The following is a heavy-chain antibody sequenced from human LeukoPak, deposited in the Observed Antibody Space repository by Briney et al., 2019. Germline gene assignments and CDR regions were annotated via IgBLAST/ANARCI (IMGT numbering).Heavy chain of an antibody. CDR3: ARGRDFDY. J-gene: IGHJ4*02. Sequence: ASVKVSFKASGYSFTVSYIHWVRQAPGQGLEWMGWINPNSGDTNYAQDFQGRVTMTRDTSITTAYMELSRLRSDDSAVYYCARGRDFDYWGQGTLVTVSS. CDR1: GYSFTVSY. CDR2: INPNSGDT. D-gene: IGHD3-10*01. V-gene: IGHV1-2*02.